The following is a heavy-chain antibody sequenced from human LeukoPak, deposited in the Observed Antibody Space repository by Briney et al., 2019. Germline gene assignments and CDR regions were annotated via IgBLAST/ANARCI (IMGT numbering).Heavy chain of an antibody. CDR1: GFTFSSYG. CDR2: IWYDGSSK. J-gene: IGHJ4*02. V-gene: IGHV3-33*01. CDR3: ARVADSSGYSTDF. Sequence: GGSLRLSGTASGFTFSSYGMHWVRQAPGKGLEWVAVIWYDGSSKYYEDSVKGRFTISRDDSKNTLYLQMNSLRAEDTAVYYCARVADSSGYSTDFWGQGTLVTVSS. D-gene: IGHD3-22*01.